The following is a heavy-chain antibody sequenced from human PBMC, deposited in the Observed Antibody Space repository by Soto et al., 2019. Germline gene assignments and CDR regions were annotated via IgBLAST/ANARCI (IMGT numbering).Heavy chain of an antibody. CDR2: MNPNSGNT. J-gene: IGHJ5*02. CDR3: ASCGEWCGAGDP. Sequence: QVQLVQSGAEVKKPGASVKVSCKASGYTFISYDINWVRQATGQGREWMGWMNPNSGNTGYAQKFQGRVTMTRNTAISTVYMERISVRSEDTCVWYWASCGEWCGAGDPWGQGTVVTVSS. CDR1: GYTFISYD. D-gene: IGHD3-10*01. V-gene: IGHV1-8*01.